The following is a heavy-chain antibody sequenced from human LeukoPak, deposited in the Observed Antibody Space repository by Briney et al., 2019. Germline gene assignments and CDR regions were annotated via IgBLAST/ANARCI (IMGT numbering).Heavy chain of an antibody. CDR3: ARDGYGAFDAFDI. V-gene: IGHV4-59*01. D-gene: IGHD4-17*01. Sequence: SETLSLTCTVSGDSISTYYWNWIRQPPGKGLKWIGYIHHSGTTNYNPSLVSRVSLSLDTSKNQFSLKLSSVTAADTAVYYCARDGYGAFDAFDIWGQGTIVTVSS. J-gene: IGHJ3*02. CDR2: IHHSGTT. CDR1: GDSISTYY.